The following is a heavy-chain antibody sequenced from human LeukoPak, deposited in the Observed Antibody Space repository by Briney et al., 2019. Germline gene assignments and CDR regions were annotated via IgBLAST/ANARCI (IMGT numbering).Heavy chain of an antibody. CDR3: ATVVRDDILTGYYIDH. CDR1: GGSISSYY. J-gene: IGHJ4*02. V-gene: IGHV4-59*01. CDR2: IYYSGST. D-gene: IGHD3-9*01. Sequence: SETPSLTCTVSGGSISSYYWSWIRQPPGKGLEWIGYIYYSGSTKYNPSFKSRVTISVDTSKNQFSLKLISVTAADTAVYYCATVVRDDILTGYYIDHWGQGTLVTVSS.